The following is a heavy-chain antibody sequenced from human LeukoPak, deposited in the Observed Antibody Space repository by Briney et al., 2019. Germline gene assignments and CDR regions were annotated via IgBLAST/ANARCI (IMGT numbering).Heavy chain of an antibody. CDR2: ISSSSSYI. Sequence: GGSLRLSCAASGFTFSSYSMNWVRQAPGKGLEWVSSISSSSSYIYYADSVKGRFTISRDSSKKTLYLQMSSLRAEDTAVYYCVREDLGIEYWGQGTLVTVS. V-gene: IGHV3-21*04. J-gene: IGHJ4*02. D-gene: IGHD3/OR15-3a*01. CDR3: VREDLGIEY. CDR1: GFTFSSYS.